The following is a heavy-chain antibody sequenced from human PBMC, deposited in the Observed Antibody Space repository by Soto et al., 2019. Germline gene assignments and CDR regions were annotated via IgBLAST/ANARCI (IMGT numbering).Heavy chain of an antibody. V-gene: IGHV3-9*01. J-gene: IGHJ5*02. CDR3: ARDYYDSSDYTTNWFDP. Sequence: PGGSLRLSCAASGFTFDDYAMYWVRQAPGKGLEWVSGISWNSGRIGYADSVKGRFTISRDNSKNTVYLQMNSLRAEDTAVYYCARDYYDSSDYTTNWFDPWGQGTLVTVSS. D-gene: IGHD3-22*01. CDR1: GFTFDDYA. CDR2: ISWNSGRI.